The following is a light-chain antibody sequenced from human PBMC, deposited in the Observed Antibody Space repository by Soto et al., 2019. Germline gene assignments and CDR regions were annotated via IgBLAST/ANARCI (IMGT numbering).Light chain of an antibody. J-gene: IGLJ3*02. V-gene: IGLV2-23*01. CDR3: CSYAGSSLSWV. Sequence: QSALTQPASVSGSPGQSITISCTGTSSDAGNYNFVSWYQQHPGKAPKVIIYEDSTRPSGVSNRISGSKSGYTASLTISGLHAEAEADYYRCSYAGSSLSWVFGGGTHLTVL. CDR2: EDS. CDR1: SSDAGNYNF.